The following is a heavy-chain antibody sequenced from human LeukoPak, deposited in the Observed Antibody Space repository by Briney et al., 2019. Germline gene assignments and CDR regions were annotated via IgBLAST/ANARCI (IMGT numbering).Heavy chain of an antibody. CDR2: SRNKANSYTT. CDR3: ATFFGYDFGY. D-gene: IGHD5-12*01. Sequence: PGGSLRLSCAASGLTFGDHFLDWVRQAPGKGREGVGRSRNKANSYTTEYAASVKGRFTISRDDSKNSVYLQMNSLKVEDTAVYYCATFFGYDFGYWGQGTLVTVSS. J-gene: IGHJ4*02. V-gene: IGHV3-72*01. CDR1: GLTFGDHF.